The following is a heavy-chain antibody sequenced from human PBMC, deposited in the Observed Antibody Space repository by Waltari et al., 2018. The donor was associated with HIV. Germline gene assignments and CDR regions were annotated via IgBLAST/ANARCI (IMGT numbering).Heavy chain of an antibody. V-gene: IGHV3-33*06. D-gene: IGHD1-1*01. CDR1: EFTFKAYG. J-gene: IGHJ3*01. CDR2: VWHEGSQT. Sequence: QVYLVESGGGVVQPGGSLRLSCVGSEFTFKAYGMHWVRQAPGKGLEWVAVVWHEGSQTYYGDSVRGRFVVSRDNGKNTVFLQMNSLREEDTGRYYCAKSRSWVETWDFWGLGTLVIVSS. CDR3: AKSRSWVETWDF.